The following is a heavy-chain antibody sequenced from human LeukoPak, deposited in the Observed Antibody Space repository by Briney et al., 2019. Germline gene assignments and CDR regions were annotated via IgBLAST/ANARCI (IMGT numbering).Heavy chain of an antibody. CDR2: IYHSGST. Sequence: SETLSLTCTVSGGSISSGGYYWSWIRQPPGKGLEWIGYIYHSGSTYYNPSLKSRVTISVDRSKNQFSLKLSSVTAADTAVYYCAKGGGQRSSSTYRYYYYMDVWGKGTTVTVSS. CDR1: GGSISSGGYY. D-gene: IGHD6-6*01. J-gene: IGHJ6*03. V-gene: IGHV4-30-2*01. CDR3: AKGGGQRSSSTYRYYYYMDV.